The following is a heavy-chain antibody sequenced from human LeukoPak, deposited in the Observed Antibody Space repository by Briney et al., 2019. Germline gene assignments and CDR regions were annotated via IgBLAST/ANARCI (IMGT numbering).Heavy chain of an antibody. D-gene: IGHD3-16*01. J-gene: IGHJ5*02. V-gene: IGHV1-2*02. CDR2: INPNSGGT. CDR3: ARDRHTRMAGEDWFVP. CDR1: GYTFTGYY. Sequence: GASVKVSCKASGYTFTGYYIHWVRQASGQGLEWMGWINPNSGGTNYAQTFQGRVTMTRDTSINTAYMELSRLRSDDAAVYYCARDRHTRMAGEDWFVPWGQGTLVIVSS.